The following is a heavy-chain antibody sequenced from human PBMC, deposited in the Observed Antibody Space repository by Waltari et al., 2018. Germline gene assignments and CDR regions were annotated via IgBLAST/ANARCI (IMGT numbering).Heavy chain of an antibody. J-gene: IGHJ4*02. CDR2: VNTSGKT. CDR1: GDSMSSTHL. V-gene: IGHV4-4*02. Sequence: QLQLQQSGPGLVRPSGTLSLTCEVSGDSMSSTHLWNWVRQSPGKGLEWIGQVNTSGKTNYNPSFAGRVTVSVDTSTNQFSLKLTSATAADTAVYYCGRDRGRGLYLDSWGQGT. CDR3: GRDRGRGLYLDS. D-gene: IGHD2-15*01.